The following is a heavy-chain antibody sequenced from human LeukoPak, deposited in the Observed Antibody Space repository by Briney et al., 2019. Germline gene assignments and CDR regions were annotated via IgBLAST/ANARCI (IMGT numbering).Heavy chain of an antibody. CDR1: GFTFSSYA. CDR2: VSDDGSKK. Sequence: GGSLRLSCAASGFTFSSYAMHWVRQAPGKGLEWVAIVSDDGSKKYYADSVKGRFTISRDNSNNMLYLQMNSLRAEDKAVYYCAKDYNRGSPLYYFDSWGQGTLVTVSS. D-gene: IGHD1-14*01. J-gene: IGHJ4*02. V-gene: IGHV3-30*04. CDR3: AKDYNRGSPLYYFDS.